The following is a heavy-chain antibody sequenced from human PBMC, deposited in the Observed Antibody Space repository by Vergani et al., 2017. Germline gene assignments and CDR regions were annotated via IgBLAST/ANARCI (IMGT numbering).Heavy chain of an antibody. D-gene: IGHD7-27*01. Sequence: EVQLVESGGGLVQPGGSLRLSCAASGFTFSSYEMNWVRQAPGKGLEWVSYISSSGSTIYYADYVKGRFTISRDNAKNSLYLQMNSLRAEDTAVYYCARESSGAFDIWGQGTMVTVSS. CDR1: GFTFSSYE. CDR2: ISSSGSTI. J-gene: IGHJ3*02. CDR3: ARESSGAFDI. V-gene: IGHV3-48*03.